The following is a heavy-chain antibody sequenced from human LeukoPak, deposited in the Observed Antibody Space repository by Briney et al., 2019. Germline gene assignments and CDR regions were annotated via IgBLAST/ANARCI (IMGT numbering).Heavy chain of an antibody. CDR1: GFTFSSYA. CDR3: ARMGVVPAAHFDY. Sequence: GRSLRLSCAASGFTFSSYAMHWVRQAPGKGLEWVAVISHDGSNKYYADSVKGRFTISRDNSKNTLYLQMNSLRAEDTAVYYCARMGVVPAAHFDYWGQGTLVTVSS. D-gene: IGHD2-2*01. V-gene: IGHV3-30-3*01. CDR2: ISHDGSNK. J-gene: IGHJ4*02.